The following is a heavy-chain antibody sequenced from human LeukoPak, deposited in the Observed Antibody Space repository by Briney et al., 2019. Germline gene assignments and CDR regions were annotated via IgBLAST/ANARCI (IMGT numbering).Heavy chain of an antibody. CDR2: ISSSSSTI. J-gene: IGHJ4*02. D-gene: IGHD1-26*01. V-gene: IGHV3-48*04. CDR1: GFTFSSYS. CDR3: VRCGRGGSNSMPFLDY. Sequence: PGGSLRLSCAASGFTFSSYSMNWVRQAPGKGLEWVSYISSSSSTIYYADSVKGRFTISRDNADNSLSLQMNSLRAEDTAVYYCVRCGRGGSNSMPFLDYWGQGALVTVSS.